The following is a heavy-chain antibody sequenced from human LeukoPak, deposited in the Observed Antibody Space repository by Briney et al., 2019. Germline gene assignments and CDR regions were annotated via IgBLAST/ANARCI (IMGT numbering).Heavy chain of an antibody. D-gene: IGHD5-18*01. CDR2: ISSSGSTI. CDR1: GFTFSDYY. CDR3: ARDVHSYGYNPIGYYYYYMDV. Sequence: GGSPRLSCAASGFTFSDYYMSWIRQAPGKGLEWVSYISSSGSTIYYADSVKGRFTISRDNAKNSLYLQMNSLRAEDTAVFYCARDVHSYGYNPIGYYYYYMDVWGKGTTVTVSS. V-gene: IGHV3-11*04. J-gene: IGHJ6*03.